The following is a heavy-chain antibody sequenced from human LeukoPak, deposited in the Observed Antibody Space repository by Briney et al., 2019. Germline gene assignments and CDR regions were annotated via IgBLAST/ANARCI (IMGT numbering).Heavy chain of an antibody. J-gene: IGHJ2*01. CDR2: INHSGST. V-gene: IGHV4-34*01. D-gene: IGHD3-10*01. CDR1: GGSFSGYY. Sequence: SETLSLTCAVYGGSFSGYYWSWIRQPPGKGLEWIGEINHSGSTNYNPSLKSRVTISVDTSKKQFSLRLNSVTAADTAVYYCARIWPDLWGRGTLVTVSS. CDR3: ARIWPDL.